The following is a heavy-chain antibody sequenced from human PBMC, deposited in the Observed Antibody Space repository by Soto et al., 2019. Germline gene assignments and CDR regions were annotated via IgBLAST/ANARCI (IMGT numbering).Heavy chain of an antibody. CDR1: GGTFKSYV. V-gene: IGHV1-69*01. Sequence: QVQLEQSGAEVEKPGSSVKVSCKPSGGTFKSYVLNWVRQAPGQGLEWMGGIIPFLGSADYAQKFQDRVTITADESTSTAYLELSSLRSEDSAVYYCAGTQFDTSGYYPSRLELWGQVTLVTVAS. D-gene: IGHD3-22*01. CDR3: AGTQFDTSGYYPSRLEL. J-gene: IGHJ4*02. CDR2: IIPFLGSA.